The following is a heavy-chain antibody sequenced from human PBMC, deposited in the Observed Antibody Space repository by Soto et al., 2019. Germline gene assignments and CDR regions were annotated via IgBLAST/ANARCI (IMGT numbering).Heavy chain of an antibody. D-gene: IGHD3-10*01. J-gene: IGHJ4*02. V-gene: IGHV4-30-4*01. Sequence: QVQLQESGPGLVKPSQTLSLTCTVSGGSISSGDYYWSWIRQPPGKGLEWIGYIYYSGSTHYNPSLKSRVTISVDTSKNQFSLKLSSVTAADTAVYYCARAKVWFGEFIRGVYFDYWGQGTLVTVSS. CDR3: ARAKVWFGEFIRGVYFDY. CDR1: GGSISSGDYY. CDR2: IYYSGST.